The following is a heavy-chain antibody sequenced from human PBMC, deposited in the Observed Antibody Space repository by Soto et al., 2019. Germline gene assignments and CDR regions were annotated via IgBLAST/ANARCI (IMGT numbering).Heavy chain of an antibody. CDR1: GGSIGSSDFD. CDR2: FRFSGTT. CDR3: ARHFPVESGARTMGGFDI. Sequence: SETLSLTCTVSGGSIGSSDFDWGWIRQPPGKGLEWIGTFRFSGTTYYNPSLKSRVTISVDTSKNQYSMKMNYVTAADTAMYFFARHFPVESGARTMGGFDIWGQGAMVTVSS. D-gene: IGHD2-8*02. V-gene: IGHV4-39*01. J-gene: IGHJ3*02.